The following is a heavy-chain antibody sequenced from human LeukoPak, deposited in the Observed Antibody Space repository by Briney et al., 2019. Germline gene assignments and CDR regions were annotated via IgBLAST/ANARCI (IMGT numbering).Heavy chain of an antibody. J-gene: IGHJ4*02. D-gene: IGHD4-17*01. CDR1: GFTFSSYS. Sequence: GGSLRLSCAASGFTFSSYSMNWVRQAPGKGLEYVSGINGQGNNTYYADSVKGRFTISRDNSKNALYLQMGSLRAEDMAVYYCAKGRGTTVTSAANYWGQGTLVTVSS. V-gene: IGHV3-64*02. CDR2: INGQGNNT. CDR3: AKGRGTTVTSAANY.